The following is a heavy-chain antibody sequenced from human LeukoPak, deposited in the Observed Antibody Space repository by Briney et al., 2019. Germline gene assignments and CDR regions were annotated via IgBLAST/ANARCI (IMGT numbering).Heavy chain of an antibody. CDR1: GYTFTSYG. CDR3: ARDIGSLYNGNGPEYFQH. J-gene: IGHJ1*01. CDR2: ISAYNGNT. V-gene: IGHV1-18*01. Sequence: GASVKVSCKASGYTFTSYGISWVRQAPGQGLEWMGRISAYNGNTISAQKFRGRVTMTTDTSTNTVYMKLRSLRSDDTAVYYCARDIGSLYNGNGPEYFQHWGQGTLVTVSS. D-gene: IGHD5-24*01.